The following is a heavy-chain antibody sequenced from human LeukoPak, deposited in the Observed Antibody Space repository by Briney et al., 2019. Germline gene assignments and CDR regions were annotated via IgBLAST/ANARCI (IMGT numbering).Heavy chain of an antibody. Sequence: GASVKVSCKASGYTFTSYGISWVRQAPGQGLEWMGWISAYNGNTNYAQKLQGRVTMTTDTSTSTAYMELRSLRSDDTAVYYCARDRDAYSSSWYGLEYGPYFDYWGQGTLVTVSS. J-gene: IGHJ4*02. CDR2: ISAYNGNT. D-gene: IGHD6-13*01. CDR1: GYTFTSYG. V-gene: IGHV1-18*01. CDR3: ARDRDAYSSSWYGLEYGPYFDY.